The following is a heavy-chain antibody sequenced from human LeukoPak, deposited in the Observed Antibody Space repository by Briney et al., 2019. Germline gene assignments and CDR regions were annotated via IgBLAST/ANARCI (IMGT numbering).Heavy chain of an antibody. D-gene: IGHD6-19*01. CDR3: ARAGSGSGWYFDY. CDR2: ISPYNGNT. V-gene: IGHV1-18*01. CDR1: GYDFTSVG. J-gene: IGHJ4*02. Sequence: ASVKVSCKASGYDFTSVGITWVRRAPGQGLEWMGWISPYNGNTRYAQTLQGRVTMTTDTSTTTAYMELRGLRFDDTAVYYCARAGSGSGWYFDYWGQGTLVTVSS.